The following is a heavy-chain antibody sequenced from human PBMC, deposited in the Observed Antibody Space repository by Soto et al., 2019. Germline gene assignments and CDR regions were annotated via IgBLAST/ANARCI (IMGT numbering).Heavy chain of an antibody. CDR1: GYTFTGYY. Sequence: ASVKVSCKASGYTFTGYYMHWVRQAPGQGLEWMGWINPNSGGTNYAQKFQGRVTMTRDTSISTAYMELSRLRSDDTAVYYCADDRSGYGSGYFDSWGQGPLVTVPP. CDR2: INPNSGGT. D-gene: IGHD3-22*01. J-gene: IGHJ4*02. CDR3: ADDRSGYGSGYFDS. V-gene: IGHV1-2*02.